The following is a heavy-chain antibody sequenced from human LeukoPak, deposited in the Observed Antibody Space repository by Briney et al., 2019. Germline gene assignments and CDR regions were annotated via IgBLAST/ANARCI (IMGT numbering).Heavy chain of an antibody. Sequence: SETLSLTCTVSGGSISSYYWSWIRQPPGKGLEWIGYIYYSGSTNYNPSLKSRVTISVDTSKNQFSLKLCSVTAADTAVYYCARDTVTTYYYYMDVWDKGTTVTVSS. D-gene: IGHD4-11*01. CDR2: IYYSGST. CDR3: ARDTVTTYYYYMDV. J-gene: IGHJ6*03. V-gene: IGHV4-59*01. CDR1: GGSISSYY.